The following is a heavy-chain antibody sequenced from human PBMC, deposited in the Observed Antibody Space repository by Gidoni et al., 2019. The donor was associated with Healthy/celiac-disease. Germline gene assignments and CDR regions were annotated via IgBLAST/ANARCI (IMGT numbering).Heavy chain of an antibody. D-gene: IGHD3-10*01. J-gene: IGHJ6*02. V-gene: IGHV4-39*01. CDR2: ST. Sequence: STYYNPSLKSRVTISVDTSKNQFSLKLSSVTAADTAVYYCARAGDMVRGVLMDVWGQGTTVTVSS. CDR3: ARAGDMVRGVLMDV.